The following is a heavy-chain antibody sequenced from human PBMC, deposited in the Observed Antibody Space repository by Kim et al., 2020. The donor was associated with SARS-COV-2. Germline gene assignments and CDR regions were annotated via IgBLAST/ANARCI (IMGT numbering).Heavy chain of an antibody. CDR1: GFTFSSYS. V-gene: IGHV3-21*01. D-gene: IGHD3-22*01. CDR3: ARFGTMIELYYFDY. J-gene: IGHJ4*02. Sequence: GGSLRLSCAASGFTFSSYSMNWVRQAPGKGLEWVSSISSSSSYIYYADSVKGRFTISRDNAKNSLYLQMNSLRAEDTAVYYCARFGTMIELYYFDYWGQGTLVTVSS. CDR2: ISSSSSYI.